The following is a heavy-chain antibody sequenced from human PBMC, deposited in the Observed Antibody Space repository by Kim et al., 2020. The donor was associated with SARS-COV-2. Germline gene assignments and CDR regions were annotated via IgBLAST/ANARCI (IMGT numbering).Heavy chain of an antibody. CDR3: ARALITNYGVAIAPYDY. D-gene: IGHD3-3*01. V-gene: IGHV3-7*01. J-gene: IGHJ4*02. CDR2: INQDGSKK. CDR1: GFTFSTYW. Sequence: GGSLRLSCAASGFTFSTYWMSWVRQTPGKGLEWVANINQDGSKKYYVDSVNGRFTISRDSTKNSLYLQMDSLRGEDTAVYYCARALITNYGVAIAPYDYWGQGLLDTVSS.